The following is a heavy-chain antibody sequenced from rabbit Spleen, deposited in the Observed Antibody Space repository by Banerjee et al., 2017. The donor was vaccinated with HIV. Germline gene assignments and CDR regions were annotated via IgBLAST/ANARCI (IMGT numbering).Heavy chain of an antibody. CDR3: ARDTGSSFSSYGMDL. CDR1: GFDFSVYG. V-gene: IGHV1S45*01. J-gene: IGHJ6*01. D-gene: IGHD8-1*01. Sequence: QLVESGGGLVQPGGSLKLSCKASGFDFSVYGLSWVRQAPGKGLEWIGYIDPIFGRTYSATWAKGRFTCSKTSSTTVTLQMTSLTVADTATYFCARDTGSSFSSYGMDLWGQGTLVTVS. CDR2: IDPIFGRT.